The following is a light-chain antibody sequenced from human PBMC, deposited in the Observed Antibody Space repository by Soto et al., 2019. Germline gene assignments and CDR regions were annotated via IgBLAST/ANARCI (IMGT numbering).Light chain of an antibody. V-gene: IGKV3-11*01. J-gene: IGKJ2*01. CDR3: QQRSNWPPYT. CDR1: QSVSTY. Sequence: EIVLTQSPATLSLSPGERATLSCRASQSVSTYLAWYQQKPGQAPRLLIYDASNRATGIPARCSGSGSGTDFTLTISSLEPEDFAVYCCQQRSNWPPYTFGQGTKLEIK. CDR2: DAS.